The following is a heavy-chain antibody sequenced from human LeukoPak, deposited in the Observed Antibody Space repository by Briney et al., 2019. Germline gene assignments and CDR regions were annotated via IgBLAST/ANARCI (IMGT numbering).Heavy chain of an antibody. V-gene: IGHV4-39*01. J-gene: IGHJ4*02. CDR2: IYYSGST. Sequence: SETLSLTCTVSGGSISSSSYYWGWIRQPPGKGLEWIGSIYYSGSTYYNPSLKSRVTISVDTSKNQFSLKLSSVTAADTAVYYCARGLVGVSKHFDYGGQGTLVTVSS. CDR1: GGSISSSSYY. CDR3: ARGLVGVSKHFDY. D-gene: IGHD1-26*01.